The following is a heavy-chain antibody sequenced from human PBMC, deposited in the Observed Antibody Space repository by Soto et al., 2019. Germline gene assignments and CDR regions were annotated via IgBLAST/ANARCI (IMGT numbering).Heavy chain of an antibody. CDR2: IIPIFGTA. J-gene: IGHJ6*02. D-gene: IGHD2-21*01. Sequence: SVKVSCKASGGTFSSYAISWVRQAPGQGLEWMGGIIPIFGTANYAQKFQGRVTITADESTSTAYMELSSLRSEDTAVYYCASPRELSYSYFYFFTLDVWGQGTTVTVSS. V-gene: IGHV1-69*13. CDR3: ASPRELSYSYFYFFTLDV. CDR1: GGTFSSYA.